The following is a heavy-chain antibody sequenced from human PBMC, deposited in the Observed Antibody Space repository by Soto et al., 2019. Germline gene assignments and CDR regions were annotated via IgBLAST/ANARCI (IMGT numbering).Heavy chain of an antibody. J-gene: IGHJ4*02. CDR2: VYTDDRGGNT. CDR1: GFTVSTSH. Sequence: EVQLVESGGGMVQPGASLRLSCAASGFTVSTSHMSWVRQAPGKGLEWVSVVYTDDRGGNTFYAEAVKGRFTISRDTSENTVHLQMSSLRLADTAVYFCVRPRADNAYEFDSWGQGTLVTVSS. V-gene: IGHV3-66*04. CDR3: VRPRADNAYEFDS. D-gene: IGHD3-16*01.